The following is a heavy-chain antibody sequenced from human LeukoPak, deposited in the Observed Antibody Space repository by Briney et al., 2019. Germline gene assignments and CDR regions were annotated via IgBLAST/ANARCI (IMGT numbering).Heavy chain of an antibody. CDR1: GFTFDDHA. CDR2: ISWNSGSI. CDR3: AKGSSSAYYYYGMDV. J-gene: IGHJ6*02. D-gene: IGHD6-6*01. V-gene: IGHV3-9*01. Sequence: GRSLRLSCAASGFTFDDHAMHWVRQAPGKGLEWVSGISWNSGSIGYADSVKGRFTISRDNAKNSLYLQMNSLRAEDTALYYCAKGSSSAYYYYGMDVWGQGTTVTVSS.